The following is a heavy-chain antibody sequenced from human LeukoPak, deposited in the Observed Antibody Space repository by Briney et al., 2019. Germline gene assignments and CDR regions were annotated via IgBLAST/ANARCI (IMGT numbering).Heavy chain of an antibody. CDR3: AKDSIAARPNWFDP. Sequence: GRSLRLSCAASGFTFSISAMNWVRQAPGKGLEWVSAISGRGGSTYYADSVKGRFTISRDNSKNTLYLQMNSLRAEDTAVYYCAKDSIAARPNWFDPWGQGTLVTVSS. CDR1: GFTFSISA. J-gene: IGHJ5*02. D-gene: IGHD6-6*01. V-gene: IGHV3-23*01. CDR2: ISGRGGST.